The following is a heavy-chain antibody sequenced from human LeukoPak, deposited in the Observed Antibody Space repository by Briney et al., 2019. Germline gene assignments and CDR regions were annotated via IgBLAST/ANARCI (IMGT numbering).Heavy chain of an antibody. J-gene: IGHJ4*02. V-gene: IGHV3-66*01. CDR1: GYTVSSSY. CDR2: IYSGGAT. Sequence: GGSLRLSSAASGYTVSSSYMGWVRQAPGKGLEWVSIIYSGGATYYQDSVKARFIISRDLSKNTLCLQMHDLRAEDTAVYYCAKIAVAYFDYWGQGTLVTVSS. D-gene: IGHD6-19*01. CDR3: AKIAVAYFDY.